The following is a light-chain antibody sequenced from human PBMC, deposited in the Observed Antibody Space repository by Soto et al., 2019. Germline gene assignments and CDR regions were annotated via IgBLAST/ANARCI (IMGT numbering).Light chain of an antibody. J-gene: IGKJ2*01. CDR1: QSVSSN. Sequence: EIVMTQSPATLSVFPGERATLSCRASQSVSSNLVWYQQKPGQAPELLIYNTFTRATGIPVRFSGSGSATDFSLTISSLQSEDLAVYYCQQYNNWPYTFGQGTKLEI. CDR2: NTF. V-gene: IGKV3-15*01. CDR3: QQYNNWPYT.